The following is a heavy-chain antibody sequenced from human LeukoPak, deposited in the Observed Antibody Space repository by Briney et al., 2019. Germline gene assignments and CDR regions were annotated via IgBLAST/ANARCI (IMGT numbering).Heavy chain of an antibody. D-gene: IGHD5-12*01. CDR2: TYPGDSDT. Sequence: GESLKISCKGSGDSFTSYWIGWVRQMPGKGLEWMGTTYPGDSDTRYSPSFQGQVTVSADKSISTAYLQWNTLEASDTAMYYCARRQYSGYDFDFWGQGTLVTVSS. J-gene: IGHJ4*02. CDR1: GDSFTSYW. V-gene: IGHV5-51*01. CDR3: ARRQYSGYDFDF.